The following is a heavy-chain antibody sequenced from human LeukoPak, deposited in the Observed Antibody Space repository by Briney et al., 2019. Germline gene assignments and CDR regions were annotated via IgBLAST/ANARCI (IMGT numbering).Heavy chain of an antibody. CDR1: GGSISSYY. Sequence: SETLSLTCTVSGGSISSYYWSWIRQPAGKGLEWIGRIYTSGSTNYNPSLKSRVTMSVDTSKNQFSLKLSSVTAADTAVYYCARDLFTMVRGVIKSCSFDYWGQGTLVTVSS. CDR3: ARDLFTMVRGVIKSCSFDY. J-gene: IGHJ4*02. V-gene: IGHV4-4*07. CDR2: IYTSGST. D-gene: IGHD3-10*01.